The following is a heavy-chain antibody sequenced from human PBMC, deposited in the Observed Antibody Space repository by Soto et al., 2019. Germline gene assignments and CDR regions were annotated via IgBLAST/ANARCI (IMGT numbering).Heavy chain of an antibody. CDR3: AKDQSMIVGVPKSVHY. J-gene: IGHJ4*02. V-gene: IGHV3-30*18. CDR2: ISYDGSNK. D-gene: IGHD3-22*01. Sequence: PGGSLRLSCAASGFTFSSYGMHWVRQAPGKGLEWVAVISYDGSNKYYADSVKGRFTISRDNSKNTLYLQMNSLRAEDTAVYYCAKDQSMIVGVPKSVHYWDQGTLGT. CDR1: GFTFSSYG.